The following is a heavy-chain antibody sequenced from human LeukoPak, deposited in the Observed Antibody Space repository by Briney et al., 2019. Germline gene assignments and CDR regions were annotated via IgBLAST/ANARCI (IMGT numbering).Heavy chain of an antibody. J-gene: IGHJ4*02. CDR2: INHSGST. D-gene: IGHD2-15*01. CDR3: ARAVPCSGGSCYYFDY. Sequence: PSETLSLTCAVYGGSFSGYYWSWIRQPPGKGLEWIGEINHSGSTNYNPSLKSRVTISVDTSKNQFSLKLSSVTAADTAVYYCARAVPCSGGSCYYFDYWGQGTLVTASS. V-gene: IGHV4-34*01. CDR1: GGSFSGYY.